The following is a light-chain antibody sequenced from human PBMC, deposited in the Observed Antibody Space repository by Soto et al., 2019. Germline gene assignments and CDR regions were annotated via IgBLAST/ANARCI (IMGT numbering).Light chain of an antibody. V-gene: IGKV2-28*01. CDR3: MQALQTPYT. J-gene: IGKJ2*01. CDR1: QRLLHSNGNIF. CDR2: LGF. Sequence: VMTQSPPSLTVTPGEPASISCSSSQRLLHSNGNIFLDWYLQKPGQSPQLLIYLGFNRASGVPDRVSGSAAGTDFTLKISSVEAEDAGVYYCMQALQTPYTFGQGTKLEIK.